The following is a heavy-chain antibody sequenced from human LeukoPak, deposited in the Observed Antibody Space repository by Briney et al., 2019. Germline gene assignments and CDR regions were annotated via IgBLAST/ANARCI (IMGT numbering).Heavy chain of an antibody. CDR3: GYCSGGSCLYYYGLDV. J-gene: IGHJ6*02. CDR1: GFTFSSYW. Sequence: PGGSLRLPCAASGFTFSSYWMHWVRQAPGKGLVWVSRINSDGSSTSYADSVKGRFTISRDNAKNTLYLQMSSLRAEDTALYYCGYCSGGSCLYYYGLDVWGQGTTVTVSS. D-gene: IGHD2-15*01. V-gene: IGHV3-74*01. CDR2: INSDGSST.